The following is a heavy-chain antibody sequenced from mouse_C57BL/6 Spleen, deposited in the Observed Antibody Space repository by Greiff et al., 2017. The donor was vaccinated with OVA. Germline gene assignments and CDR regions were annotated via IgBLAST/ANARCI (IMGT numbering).Heavy chain of an antibody. CDR1: GYTFTDYN. V-gene: IGHV1-18*01. D-gene: IGHD4-1*01. CDR2: IDPNDGGT. Sequence: EVQLQQSGPELVKPGASVKISCKASGYTFTDYNMHWVKQSPGKSLEWIGDIDPNDGGTIYNQKFKGKATLTVDKSSSTAYLELRSLTSEVTAVSYCARGNCGAMDYWGQGTSVTVSS. CDR3: ARGNCGAMDY. J-gene: IGHJ4*01.